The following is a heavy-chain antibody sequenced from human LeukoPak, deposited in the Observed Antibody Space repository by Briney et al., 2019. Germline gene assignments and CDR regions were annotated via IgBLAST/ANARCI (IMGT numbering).Heavy chain of an antibody. J-gene: IGHJ3*02. CDR3: ARVMQFYYYDSSGQVAFDT. D-gene: IGHD3-22*01. CDR1: GGSISSYY. V-gene: IGHV4-59*01. CDR2: IYYSGST. Sequence: SETLSLTCTVSGGSISSYYWSWIRQPPGKGLEWIGYIYYSGSTNYNPSLKSRVTISVDTSKNQFSLKLSSVTAADTAVYYCARVMQFYYYDSSGQVAFDTWGQGTMVTVSS.